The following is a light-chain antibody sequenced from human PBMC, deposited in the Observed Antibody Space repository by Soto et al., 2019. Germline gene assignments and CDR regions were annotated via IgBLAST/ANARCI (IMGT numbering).Light chain of an antibody. V-gene: IGLV1-44*01. CDR2: TNT. CDR3: ASWDDSLNGPV. CDR1: NSNVGGNP. Sequence: QSVLTQPPSASGTPGQRVTISCSGSNSNVGGNPVNWYQHVPTTAPKLPIYTNTQRPSGVPDRFSGSKSGTSASLAISGLQSEDEAGYYCASWDDSLNGPVFGTGTKVTVL. J-gene: IGLJ1*01.